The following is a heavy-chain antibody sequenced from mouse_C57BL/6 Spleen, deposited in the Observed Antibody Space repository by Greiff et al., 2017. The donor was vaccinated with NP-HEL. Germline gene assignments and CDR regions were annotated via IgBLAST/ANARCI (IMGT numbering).Heavy chain of an antibody. Sequence: ESGPGLVKPSQSLSLTCSVTGYSITSGYYWNWIRQFPGNKLEWMGYISYDGSNNYNPSLKNRISITRDTSKNQFFLKLNSVTTEDTATYYCASRSPFAYWGQGTLVTVSA. CDR2: ISYDGSN. J-gene: IGHJ3*01. CDR3: ASRSPFAY. CDR1: GYSITSGYY. V-gene: IGHV3-6*01.